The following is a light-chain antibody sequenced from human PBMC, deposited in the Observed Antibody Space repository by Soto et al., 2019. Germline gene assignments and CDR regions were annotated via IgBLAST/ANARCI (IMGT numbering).Light chain of an antibody. J-gene: IGLJ1*01. V-gene: IGLV2-8*01. Sequence: QSALTQPPSASGSPGQSVTIACTGTSSDVGYYNYVSWYQQPPGKAPKLLIYDVSKRPSGVPDRFSGSKSGNTASLTVSGLQAEDEGDYYCSSYAGSNYPYVFGTATKGTVL. CDR1: SSDVGYYNY. CDR2: DVS. CDR3: SSYAGSNYPYV.